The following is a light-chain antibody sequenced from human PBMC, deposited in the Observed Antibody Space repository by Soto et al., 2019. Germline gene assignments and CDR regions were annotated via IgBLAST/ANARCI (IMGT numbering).Light chain of an antibody. V-gene: IGKV3-15*01. CDR3: QQYNKWPLT. Sequence: EIVMTQSPATLSVSPGERATLSCRANESVSNNLAWYQQKPGQAPRLLIYHASTRATGIPARFSGSGSGTELTLTITSLQPEDSAAYYCQQYNKWPLTFGGGTRVEIK. CDR2: HAS. CDR1: ESVSNN. J-gene: IGKJ4*01.